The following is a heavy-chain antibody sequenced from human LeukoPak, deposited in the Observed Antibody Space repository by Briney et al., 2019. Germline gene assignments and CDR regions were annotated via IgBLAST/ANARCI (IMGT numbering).Heavy chain of an antibody. CDR3: VREAVVVVADLNYYYMDV. CDR2: IYTSGST. V-gene: IGHV4-4*07. J-gene: IGHJ6*03. Sequence: PSETLSLTCTVSGGSISSYYWSWIRQPAGKGLEWIGRIYTSGSTNYNPSLKSRVTMSVDTSKNQFSLKLSSVTAADTAVYYCVREAVVVVADLNYYYMDVWGKGTTVTVSS. D-gene: IGHD2-15*01. CDR1: GGSISSYY.